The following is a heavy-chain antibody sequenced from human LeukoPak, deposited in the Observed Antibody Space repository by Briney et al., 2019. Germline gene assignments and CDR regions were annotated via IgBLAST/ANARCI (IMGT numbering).Heavy chain of an antibody. CDR1: GGSFSGYY. J-gene: IGHJ4*02. CDR2: INHSGST. Sequence: PSETLSLTCAVYGGSFSGYYWSWIRQPPGKGLEWIGEINHSGSTNYNPSLKSRVTISVDTSKNQFSLKLSSVTAADTAVYYCAQRSQAAAGRWGQGTLVTVSS. D-gene: IGHD6-13*01. CDR3: AQRSQAAAGR. V-gene: IGHV4-34*01.